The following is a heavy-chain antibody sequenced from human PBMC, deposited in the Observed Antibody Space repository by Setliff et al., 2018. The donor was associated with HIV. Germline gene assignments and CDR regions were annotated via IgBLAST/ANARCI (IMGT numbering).Heavy chain of an antibody. CDR3: ATVRRYYYDSSGQEYFQH. CDR1: GYSFTTFD. V-gene: IGHV1-8*01. D-gene: IGHD3-22*01. CDR2: MNPNSGNT. Sequence: GASVKVSCKASGYSFTTFDVNWVRQATGQGLEWMGWMNPNSGNTGYAQNFQGRVSMTRNTSITTAYMELSSLRSEDTAVYYCATVRRYYYDSSGQEYFQHWGQGTLVTVSS. J-gene: IGHJ1*01.